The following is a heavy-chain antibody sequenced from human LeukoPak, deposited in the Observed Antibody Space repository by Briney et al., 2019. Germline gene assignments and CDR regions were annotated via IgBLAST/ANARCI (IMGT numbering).Heavy chain of an antibody. CDR2: YNANT. D-gene: IGHD2-8*01. J-gene: IGHJ4*02. CDR3: ARRGCTNGVCYGESDY. Sequence: YNANTNYAQKLQGRVTMTTDTSTSTAYMELRSLRSDDTAVYYCARRGCTNGVCYGESDYWGQGTLVTVSS. V-gene: IGHV1-18*01.